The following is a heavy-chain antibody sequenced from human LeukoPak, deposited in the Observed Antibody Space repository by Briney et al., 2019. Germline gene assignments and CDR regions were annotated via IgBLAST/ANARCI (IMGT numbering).Heavy chain of an antibody. V-gene: IGHV3-53*01. CDR3: ASGDGYLQPY. CDR2: IHYDGKI. D-gene: IGHD2-21*01. CDR1: RFTCCNYT. Sequence: GGSLRLSCAASRFTCCNYTMSWVRQAPGKGLEWVSIIHYDGKIRYAGSVGGRFTIYRDDSENTLFLQMNSLRVDDTAVYFCASGDGYLQPYWGQGTLVTVSS. J-gene: IGHJ4*02.